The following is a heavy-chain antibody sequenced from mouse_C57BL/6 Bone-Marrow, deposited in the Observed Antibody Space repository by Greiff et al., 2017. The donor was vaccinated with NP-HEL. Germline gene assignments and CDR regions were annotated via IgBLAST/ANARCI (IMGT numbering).Heavy chain of an antibody. CDR1: GYSITSGYY. Sequence: EVQLVESGPGLVKPSQSLSLTCSVTGYSITSGYYWNWIRQFPGNKLEWMGYISYDGSNNYNPSLKNRISITRATSKNQFFLKLNSVTTQDPATYYCARQGGFRYYYGDWYFDVWGTGTTVTVSS. J-gene: IGHJ1*03. D-gene: IGHD1-1*01. V-gene: IGHV3-6*01. CDR2: ISYDGSN. CDR3: ARQGGFRYYYGDWYFDV.